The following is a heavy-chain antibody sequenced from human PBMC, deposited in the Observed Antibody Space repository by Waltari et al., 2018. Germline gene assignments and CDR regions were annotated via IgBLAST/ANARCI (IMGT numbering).Heavy chain of an antibody. Sequence: EVQLVESGGGLVQPGGSLRLSCAASGFSTDYWLDWVRQAPGKGLVWVSRIKTEGTYITYADSVKGRFTISRDSAKNTYYLQMNGLRAEDTAVYYCTTNPGYWGQGTLVTVSS. V-gene: IGHV3-74*03. J-gene: IGHJ4*02. CDR1: GFSTDYW. CDR2: IKTEGTYI. CDR3: TTNPGY.